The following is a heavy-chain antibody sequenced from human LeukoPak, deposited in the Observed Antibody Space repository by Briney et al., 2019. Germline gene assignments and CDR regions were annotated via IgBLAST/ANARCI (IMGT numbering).Heavy chain of an antibody. J-gene: IGHJ6*04. D-gene: IGHD3-10*01. V-gene: IGHV3-74*01. CDR1: GFTFSSYW. CDR3: ARDFDYYGSGSYLYYYYGMDV. Sequence: GGSLRLSCAASGFTFSSYWMHWVRQAPGKGLVWVSRINSDGSSTSYADSVKGRFTISRDNAKNTLYLQMNSLRAEDTAVYYCARDFDYYGSGSYLYYYYGMDVWGKGTRVTVSS. CDR2: INSDGSST.